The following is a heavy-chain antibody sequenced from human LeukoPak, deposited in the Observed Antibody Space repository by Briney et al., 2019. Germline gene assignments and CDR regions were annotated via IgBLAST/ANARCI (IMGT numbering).Heavy chain of an antibody. Sequence: SETLSLTCAVYGESFSGYYWSWIRQPPGKGLEWIGEIDHSGSTNYNPSLKSRVTISVDTSKNQFSLKLSSVTAADTAVYYCARGILWWRSNRNWFDPWGQGTLVTVSS. CDR2: IDHSGST. CDR3: ARGILWWRSNRNWFDP. J-gene: IGHJ5*02. D-gene: IGHD2-21*01. V-gene: IGHV4-34*01. CDR1: GESFSGYY.